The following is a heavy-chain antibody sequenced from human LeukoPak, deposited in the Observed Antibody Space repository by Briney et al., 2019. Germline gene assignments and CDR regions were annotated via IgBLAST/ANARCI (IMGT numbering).Heavy chain of an antibody. J-gene: IGHJ4*02. CDR2: ISGSGGST. V-gene: IGHV3-23*01. CDR3: AKVRYSYGYFDY. Sequence: GGSLRLSCAASGFTFYSYAMTWVRQAPGKGLEWVSAISGSGGSTYYADSVRGRFTISRDNSKNTLYLQMNSLRAEDTAVYYCAKVRYSYGYFDYWGQGTLVTVSS. CDR1: GFTFYSYA. D-gene: IGHD5-18*01.